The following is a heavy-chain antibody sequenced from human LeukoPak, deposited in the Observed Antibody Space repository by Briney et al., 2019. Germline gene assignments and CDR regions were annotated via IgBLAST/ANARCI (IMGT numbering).Heavy chain of an antibody. V-gene: IGHV3-48*03. CDR2: ISNSGNIM. CDR1: GFTFSGSA. CDR3: ANHPLVY. J-gene: IGHJ4*02. Sequence: GGSLRLSCAASGFTFSGSAVHWVRRSSGKGLEWVSYISNSGNIMYYADSVKGRFTLSRDNAKNSLYLQMNSLRAEDTAVYYYANHPLVYWGQGTLVTVSS.